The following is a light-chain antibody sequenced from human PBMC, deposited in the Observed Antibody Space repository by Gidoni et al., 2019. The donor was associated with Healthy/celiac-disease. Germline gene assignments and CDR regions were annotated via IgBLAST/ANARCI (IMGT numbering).Light chain of an antibody. CDR1: KLGDKY. CDR2: QDS. J-gene: IGLJ2*01. Sequence: SYELTQPPPVSVSPGQTASITCSGDKLGDKYACWYQQKPGQSPVLVIYQDSKRPSGIPERFSGSNSGNTATLTISGTQAMDEADYYCQAWDSSIVVFGGGTKLTVL. CDR3: QAWDSSIVV. V-gene: IGLV3-1*01.